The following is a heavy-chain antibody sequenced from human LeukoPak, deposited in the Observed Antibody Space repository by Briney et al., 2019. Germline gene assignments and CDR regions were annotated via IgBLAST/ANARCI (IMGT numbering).Heavy chain of an antibody. D-gene: IGHD5/OR15-5a*01. Sequence: GGSLRLSCAASGFTFSSYSMNWVRQAPGKGLEWVSYISSSSRSIYYADSVKGRFTISRDNSKSSLFLQMNSLRTEDTALYYCARDHVYGGADYWGQGTLVTVSS. J-gene: IGHJ4*02. CDR1: GFTFSSYS. CDR3: ARDHVYGGADY. V-gene: IGHV3-21*05. CDR2: ISSSSRSI.